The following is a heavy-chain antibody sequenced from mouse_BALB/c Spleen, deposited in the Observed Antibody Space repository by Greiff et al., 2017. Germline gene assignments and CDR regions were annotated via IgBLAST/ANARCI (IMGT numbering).Heavy chain of an antibody. V-gene: IGHV1-9*01. CDR2: ILPGSGST. CDR3: ARAGNYPYYAMDY. D-gene: IGHD2-1*01. CDR1: GYTFSSYW. J-gene: IGHJ4*01. Sequence: QVQLQQSGAELMKPGASVKISCKATGYTFSSYWIEWVKQRPGHGLEWIGEILPGSGSTNYNEKFKGKATFTADTSSNTAYMQLSSLTSEDSAVYYCARAGNYPYYAMDYWGQGTSVTVSS.